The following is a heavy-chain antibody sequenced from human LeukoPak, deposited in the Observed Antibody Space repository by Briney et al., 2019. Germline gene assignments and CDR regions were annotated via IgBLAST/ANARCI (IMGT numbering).Heavy chain of an antibody. V-gene: IGHV3-21*01. CDR2: ISSSSSYI. CDR3: ARGNYYDSSGYYSMTNDYYYYYMDV. J-gene: IGHJ6*03. D-gene: IGHD3-22*01. CDR1: GFTFSSYS. Sequence: GGSLRLSCAASGFTFSSYSMNWVRQAPGKGLEWVSSISSSSSYIYYADSVKGRFTISRDNAKNSLYLQMNSLRAEDTAVYYCARGNYYDSSGYYSMTNDYYYYYMDVWGKGTTVNVSS.